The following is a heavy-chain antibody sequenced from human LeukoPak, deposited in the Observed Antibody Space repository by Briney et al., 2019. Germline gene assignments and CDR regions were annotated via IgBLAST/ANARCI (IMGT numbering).Heavy chain of an antibody. V-gene: IGHV4-30-4*02. D-gene: IGHD5-18*01. J-gene: IGHJ4*02. CDR3: ARAANNFGYAYFDY. CDR2: ISYSGST. Sequence: PSDTLSLTSTVSGVSPSSGDYYRGWIRQPPGKGLEWSGCISYSGSTYYSPTLQGPVTISVDTSKFHLSLKLSSVTATDTAVYASARAANNFGYAYFDYWGQGTLVTVSS. CDR1: GVSPSSGDYY.